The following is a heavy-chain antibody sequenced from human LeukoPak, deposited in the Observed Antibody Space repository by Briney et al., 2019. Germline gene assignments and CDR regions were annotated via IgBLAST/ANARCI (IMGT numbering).Heavy chain of an antibody. CDR3: ARDITDLAYCGGDCYSRYFGY. CDR1: GGTFSSYA. CDR2: IIPIFGTA. J-gene: IGHJ4*02. V-gene: IGHV1-69*13. D-gene: IGHD2-21*02. Sequence: SVKVSCKASGGTFSSYAISWVRQAPGQGLEWMGGIIPIFGTANYAQKFQGRVTITADESTSTAYMELSSLRSEDTAVYYCARDITDLAYCGGDCYSRYFGYWGQGTLVTVSS.